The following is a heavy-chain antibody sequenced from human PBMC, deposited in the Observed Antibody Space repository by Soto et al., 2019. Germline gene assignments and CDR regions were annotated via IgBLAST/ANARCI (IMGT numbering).Heavy chain of an antibody. J-gene: IGHJ3*02. CDR2: IYSGGST. CDR1: GFTVSSNY. CDR3: ARDTKDSNPFDAFDI. V-gene: IGHV3-66*02. D-gene: IGHD4-4*01. Sequence: GGSLRLSCAASGFTVSSNYMSWVRQAPGKGLEWVSVIYSGGSTYYADSVKGRFTISRDNSKNTLYLQMNSLRAEDTAVYYCARDTKDSNPFDAFDIWGQGTMVTVSS.